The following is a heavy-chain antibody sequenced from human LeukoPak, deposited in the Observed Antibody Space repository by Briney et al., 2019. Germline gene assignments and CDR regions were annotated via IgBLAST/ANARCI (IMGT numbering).Heavy chain of an antibody. CDR3: ARDPPYSSSGTYFDY. D-gene: IGHD6-6*01. V-gene: IGHV6-1*01. CDR1: GGSVSSNSAA. CDR2: TYYRSKWYN. Sequence: SQALPLTCAISGGSVSSNSAAWNWIRQSPSRGLECLGRTYYRSKWYNDYAVSVKSRITINPDTSTNQFSLQLNSVTPEDTAVYYCARDPPYSSSGTYFDYWGEGTLVTVSS. J-gene: IGHJ4*02.